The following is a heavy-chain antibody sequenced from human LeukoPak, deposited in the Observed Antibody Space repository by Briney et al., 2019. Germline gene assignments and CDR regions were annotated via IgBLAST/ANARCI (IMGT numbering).Heavy chain of an antibody. D-gene: IGHD6-13*01. J-gene: IGHJ4*02. CDR2: IYYSGST. CDR3: AREGGFGSSWYPH. Sequence: SETLSLTCTVAGASVSSDSHYWSWIRQPPGRGLEWIGYIYYSGSTSYNPPLKSRVTISIDTSKNQFSLKLKSVTAADTAVYYCAREGGFGSSWYPHWGQGTLVTVSS. CDR1: GASVSSDSHY. V-gene: IGHV4-61*01.